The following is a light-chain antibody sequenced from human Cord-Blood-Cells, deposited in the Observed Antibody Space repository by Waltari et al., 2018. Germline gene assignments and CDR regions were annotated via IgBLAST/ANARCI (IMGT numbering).Light chain of an antibody. CDR1: SSDVGGYNY. J-gene: IGLJ2*01. Sequence: QSALTQPPSASGSPGQSVTIPCTGTSSDVGGYNYVSWYHHHPGKAPKLMICEVSNRPSGVPVRFSGSKSGNTASLTVSGLQAEDEADYYCSSYAGSIYVVFGGGTKLTVL. CDR3: SSYAGSIYVV. CDR2: EVS. V-gene: IGLV2-8*01.